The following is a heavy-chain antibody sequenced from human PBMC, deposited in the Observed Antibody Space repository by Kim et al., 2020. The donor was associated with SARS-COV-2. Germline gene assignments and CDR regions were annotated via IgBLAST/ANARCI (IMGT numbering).Heavy chain of an antibody. J-gene: IGHJ5*02. CDR3: VKDLNDPITIFGVAHP. V-gene: IGHV3-64D*09. CDR2: ISSNGGST. Sequence: GGSLRLSCSASGFTFSSYAMHWVRQAPGKGLEYVSAISSNGGSTYYADSVKGRFTISRDNSKNTLYLQMSSLRAEDTAVYYCVKDLNDPITIFGVAHPWGQGTLVTVSS. CDR1: GFTFSSYA. D-gene: IGHD3-3*01.